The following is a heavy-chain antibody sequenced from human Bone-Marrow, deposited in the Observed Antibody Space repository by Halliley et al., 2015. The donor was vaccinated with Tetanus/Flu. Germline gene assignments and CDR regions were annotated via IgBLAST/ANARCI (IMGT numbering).Heavy chain of an antibody. CDR2: IFYSGST. J-gene: IGHJ4*02. V-gene: IGHV4-31*03. Sequence: TLSLTCSVSGGSISSGGYLWSWIRQHPGKGLEWIGYIFYSGSTYYNPSLRSRVTISLETSKNQFSLKLSSVTAADTAVYYCARDGLQSFGYWGQGTLVTVSS. CDR3: ARDGLQSFGY. CDR1: GGSISSGGYL.